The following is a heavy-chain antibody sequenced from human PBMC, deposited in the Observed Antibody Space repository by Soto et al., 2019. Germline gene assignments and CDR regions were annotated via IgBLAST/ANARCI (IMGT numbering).Heavy chain of an antibody. D-gene: IGHD5-18*01. CDR1: GSSISSSHW. V-gene: IGHV4-28*01. J-gene: IGHJ4*02. CDR3: ASKPNSLYYCDF. Sequence: QVQLQESGPGLVKPSDTLSLTCGVSGSSISSSHWWGWIRQPPGKGREWIGYIFSTGTTSYNPSLKSRFTMSVDTSNNQFSLRLNSVTAVDTAVYYGASKPNSLYYCDFWGQGTLVTVSS. CDR2: IFSTGTT.